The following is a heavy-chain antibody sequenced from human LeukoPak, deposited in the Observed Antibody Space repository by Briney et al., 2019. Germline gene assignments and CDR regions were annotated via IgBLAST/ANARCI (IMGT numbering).Heavy chain of an antibody. CDR2: ISGSGGST. V-gene: IGHV3-23*01. J-gene: IGHJ4*02. CDR3: AKGPYCSGGSCYSFDY. Sequence: PGGSLRLSCAASGFTFSSYAMSWVRQAPGKGLDWVSAISGSGGSTYYADSVKGRFTISRDNSKNTLYLQMNSLRAEDTAVYYCAKGPYCSGGSCYSFDYWGQGTLVTVSS. CDR1: GFTFSSYA. D-gene: IGHD2-15*01.